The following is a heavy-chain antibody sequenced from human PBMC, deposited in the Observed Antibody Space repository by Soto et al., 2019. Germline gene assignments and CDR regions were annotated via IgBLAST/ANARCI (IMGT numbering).Heavy chain of an antibody. J-gene: IGHJ4*02. CDR2: IYHSGST. V-gene: IGHV4-30-2*01. Sequence: SETLSLTCAVSGGSTRHSSYSWSWIRQPPGKGLEWIGYIYHSGSTYYNPSLKSRITISIDRSKNQLSLKLSSVTAADTAVYYCARGMTTVTTLDYWGQGTLVTVSS. CDR3: ARGMTTVTTLDY. CDR1: GGSTRHSSYS. D-gene: IGHD4-4*01.